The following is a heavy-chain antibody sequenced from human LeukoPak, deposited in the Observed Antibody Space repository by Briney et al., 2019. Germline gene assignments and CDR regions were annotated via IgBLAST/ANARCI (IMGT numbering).Heavy chain of an antibody. J-gene: IGHJ1*01. Sequence: GGSLRLSCAASGFTVTTHAMHWVRQAPGKGLEWVAAILKDGSKKYYADSLRGRVTISRDDVKNTLYLQLTSLRIEDTALYHCATDQHLFYYDTNGQYGYTGGLEHWGRGTLVIVSS. CDR2: ILKDGSKK. CDR1: GFTVTTHA. V-gene: IGHV3-30*03. CDR3: ATDQHLFYYDTNGQYGYTGGLEH. D-gene: IGHD3-22*01.